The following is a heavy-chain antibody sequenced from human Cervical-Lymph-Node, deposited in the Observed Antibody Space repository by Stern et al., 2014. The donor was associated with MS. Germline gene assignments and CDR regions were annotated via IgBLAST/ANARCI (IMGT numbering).Heavy chain of an antibody. V-gene: IGHV4-59*01. D-gene: IGHD2-2*01. Sequence: QVQLQESGPGLVKPSETLSLTCTVSGGSISSYYWSWIRQAPGKGLEWIGYSYYSGSTDYNPSLKSRVTISVDTSKNQFSLNLYSVTAADTAVYYCAALGPYASENWFDPWGQGTLVTVSS. CDR3: AALGPYASENWFDP. CDR2: SYYSGST. CDR1: GGSISSYY. J-gene: IGHJ5*02.